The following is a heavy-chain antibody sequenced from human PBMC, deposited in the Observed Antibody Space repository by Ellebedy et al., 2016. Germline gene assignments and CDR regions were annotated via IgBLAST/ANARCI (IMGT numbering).Heavy chain of an antibody. CDR3: ARGLIRGMVTAIHDY. J-gene: IGHJ4*02. CDR1: GGSISSYY. Sequence: SETLSLXXTVSGGSISSYYWTWIRQPPGKGLEWIAYIYNSGSTDYNPSLKSRIIISVDTSKNQFSLKLRSVTAADTAVYYCARGLIRGMVTAIHDYWGQGTLVTVSS. CDR2: IYNSGST. V-gene: IGHV4-59*01. D-gene: IGHD2-21*02.